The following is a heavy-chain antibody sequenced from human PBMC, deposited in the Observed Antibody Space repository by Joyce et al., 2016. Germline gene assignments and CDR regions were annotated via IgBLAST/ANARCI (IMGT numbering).Heavy chain of an antibody. J-gene: IGHJ5*02. Sequence: QVQLVQSGAAVKKPGASVKVSCKASGYTFTSYDINWVRQATGQGLEWMGWFNPNSGNTDYAQNFQGRVTMTRNTSISTAYMELSSLRSEDTAVYYCTRERNFGDLSFDPWGQGTLVTVSS. CDR3: TRERNFGDLSFDP. D-gene: IGHD4-17*01. CDR1: GYTFTSYD. V-gene: IGHV1-8*01. CDR2: FNPNSGNT.